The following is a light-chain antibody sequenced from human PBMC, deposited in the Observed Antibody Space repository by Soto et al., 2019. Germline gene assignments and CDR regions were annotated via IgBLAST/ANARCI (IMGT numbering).Light chain of an antibody. CDR3: CAYVNSRSEV. CDR1: ISDVGRFDV. J-gene: IGLJ1*01. CDR2: EGS. Sequence: QSVLTQPASVSGSLGQSITISRTGTISDVGRFDVVSWYQQHPGQVPNLIIHEGSRRPSGVSSRFSGSKSGNTAALTISGLQAEDEADYYCCAYVNSRSEVFGSGTKVTVL. V-gene: IGLV2-23*01.